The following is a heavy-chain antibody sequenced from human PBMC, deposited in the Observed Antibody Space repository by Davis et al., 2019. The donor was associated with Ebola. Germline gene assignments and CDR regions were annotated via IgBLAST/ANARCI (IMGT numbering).Heavy chain of an antibody. CDR2: IYPGDSDT. J-gene: IGHJ4*02. CDR1: GYTFTRYW. V-gene: IGHV5-51*01. CDR3: ARQGTTSWDS. Sequence: PGGSLRLSCKASGYTFTRYWIVWVRQMPGKGLEWMGIIYPGDSDTRYSPSFLGQVIFSVDKSIRTAYLHWNSLKASDTATYYCARQGTTSWDSWGQGTLVTVSS. D-gene: IGHD2-2*01.